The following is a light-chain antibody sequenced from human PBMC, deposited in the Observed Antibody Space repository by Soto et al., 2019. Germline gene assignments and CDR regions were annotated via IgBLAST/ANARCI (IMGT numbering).Light chain of an antibody. V-gene: IGKV3-15*01. Sequence: EIVLTQSPATLSLSPGERATLSCRASQSVSSYLAWYQQKPGQAPRLLLYGASTRATGVPARFSGSASGTEFTLTISSLQSEDSAVYYCQQYNDWPLTFGGGTKV. CDR1: QSVSSY. CDR2: GAS. J-gene: IGKJ4*01. CDR3: QQYNDWPLT.